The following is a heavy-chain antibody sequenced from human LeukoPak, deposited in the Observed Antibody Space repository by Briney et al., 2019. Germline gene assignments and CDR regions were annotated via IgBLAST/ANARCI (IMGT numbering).Heavy chain of an antibody. V-gene: IGHV1-69*01. CDR2: IIPIFGTA. Sequence: SVKVSCKASAGTFSSYSISWVRQSPGQGLEWMGGIIPIFGTANYAQKFQGRVTITADESTSTAYMELSSLRSEDTAVYYCATGRPNDWFDPWSQGTLVTVSS. D-gene: IGHD2-15*01. J-gene: IGHJ5*02. CDR3: ATGRPNDWFDP. CDR1: AGTFSSYS.